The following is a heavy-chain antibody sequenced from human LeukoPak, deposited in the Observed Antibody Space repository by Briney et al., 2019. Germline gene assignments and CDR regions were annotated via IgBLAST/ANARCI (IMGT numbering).Heavy chain of an antibody. CDR3: AKESGKFDY. Sequence: GGSLRLSCAASGFSFSSCAMSWVRQAPGKGLEWVSLISGDGVSTFYADSVKGRFSISRDNSKNSLYLEMNSLRTEDAAMYYCAKESGKFDYWGQGTLVAVSS. CDR2: ISGDGVST. V-gene: IGHV3-43*02. CDR1: GFSFSSCA. J-gene: IGHJ4*02.